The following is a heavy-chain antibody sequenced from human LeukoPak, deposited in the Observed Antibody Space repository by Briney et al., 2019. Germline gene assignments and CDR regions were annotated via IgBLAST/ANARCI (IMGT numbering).Heavy chain of an antibody. CDR2: INHSGST. D-gene: IGHD5-18*01. V-gene: IGHV4-34*01. J-gene: IGHJ5*02. CDR3: ARGGYSYGYGKGWFDP. CDR1: GGPFSGYY. Sequence: SETLSLTCAVYGGPFSGYYWSWIRQPPGKGLEWIGEINHSGSTNYNPSPKSRVTISVDTSKNQFSLKLSSVTAADTAVYYCARGGYSYGYGKGWFDPWGQGTLVTVSS.